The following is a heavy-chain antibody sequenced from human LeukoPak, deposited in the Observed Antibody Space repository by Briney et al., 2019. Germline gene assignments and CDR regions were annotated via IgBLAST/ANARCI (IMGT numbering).Heavy chain of an antibody. CDR1: GFTFDDYA. Sequence: GGSLRLSCATSGFTFDDYAMHWVRQAPGKGLEWVALISGGGGRSYYADSVKGRVTISRDNSRNSLFLQMNSLRPEDTDLYFCANLADSGVGSRKEGFDSWGRGTQVTVSS. CDR3: ANLADSGVGSRKEGFDS. V-gene: IGHV3-43*02. D-gene: IGHD1-26*01. CDR2: ISGGGGRS. J-gene: IGHJ4*02.